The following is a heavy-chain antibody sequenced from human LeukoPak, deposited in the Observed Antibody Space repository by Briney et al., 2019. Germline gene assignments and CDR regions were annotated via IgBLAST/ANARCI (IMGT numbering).Heavy chain of an antibody. V-gene: IGHV4-39*07. J-gene: IGHJ4*02. CDR3: ARDSAMAKFDY. CDR1: GGSISSSSYY. D-gene: IGHD5-18*01. Sequence: PSETLSLTRTVSGGSISSSSYYWGWIRQPPGKGLEWIGSIYYSGSTYYNPSLKSRVTISVDTSKNQFSLKLSSVTAADTAVYYCARDSAMAKFDYWGQGTLVTVSS. CDR2: IYYSGST.